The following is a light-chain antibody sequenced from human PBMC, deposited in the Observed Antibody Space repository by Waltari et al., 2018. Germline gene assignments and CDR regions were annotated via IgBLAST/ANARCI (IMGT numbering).Light chain of an antibody. CDR3: QQYDGEVVT. J-gene: IGKJ4*01. Sequence: EIVLTQSPVTMSLTPGERANLCCRASQSVTSISLSWYQQKLGQAPRLLIYGTSSRATGIPDRFSGSGYGTDFTLTSSRLEPEDFAVYYCQQYDGEVVTFGGGTKVEI. CDR1: QSVTSIS. CDR2: GTS. V-gene: IGKV3-20*01.